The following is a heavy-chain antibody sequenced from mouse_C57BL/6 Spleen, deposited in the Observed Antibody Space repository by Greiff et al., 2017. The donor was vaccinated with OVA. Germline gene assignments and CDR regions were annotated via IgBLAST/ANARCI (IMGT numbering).Heavy chain of an antibody. V-gene: IGHV1-63*01. CDR2: IYPGGGYT. J-gene: IGHJ4*01. D-gene: IGHD2-4*01. CDR3: ARGGLEGYYYAMDY. Sequence: VQLQQSGAELVRPGTSVKMSCKASGYTFTHYWIGWAKQRPGHGLEWIGDIYPGGGYTNYNEKFKGKATLTADKSSSTAYMQFSSLTSEDSAIYDCARGGLEGYYYAMDYWGQGTSVTVSS. CDR1: GYTFTHYW.